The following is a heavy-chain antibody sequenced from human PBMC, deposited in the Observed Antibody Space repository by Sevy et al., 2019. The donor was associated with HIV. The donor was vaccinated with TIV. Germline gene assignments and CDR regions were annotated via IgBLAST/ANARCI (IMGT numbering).Heavy chain of an antibody. CDR3: ARADCTDGGGYSLAF. CDR1: GYTFTSYR. Sequence: ASVKVSCKVSGYTFTSYRITWVRQAPGQGLEWMGWISPHNGDTDYAQKFRGRVTMITDTSTTTAYMELRSLRSDDTAVYYCARADCTDGGGYSLAFWGQGTLVAVSS. V-gene: IGHV1-18*01. J-gene: IGHJ4*02. D-gene: IGHD2-15*01. CDR2: ISPHNGDT.